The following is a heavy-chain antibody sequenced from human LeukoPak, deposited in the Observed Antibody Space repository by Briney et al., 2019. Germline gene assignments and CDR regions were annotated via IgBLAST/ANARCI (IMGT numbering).Heavy chain of an antibody. V-gene: IGHV3-23*01. J-gene: IGHJ5*02. CDR3: AKALNVLVPSTSRWFDP. CDR2: ISDGGAAT. CDR1: GFTFSSYG. Sequence: TGGSLRLSCAASGFTFSSYGMHWVRQAPGKGLEWVSTISDGGAATYYADSVKGRFTISRDNSKNTLSLQMNSLRAEDTAVYYCAKALNVLVPSTSRWFDPWGQGTLVTVSS. D-gene: IGHD2-2*01.